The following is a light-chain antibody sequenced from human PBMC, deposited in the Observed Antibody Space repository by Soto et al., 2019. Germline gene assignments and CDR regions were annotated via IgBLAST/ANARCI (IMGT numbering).Light chain of an antibody. CDR3: QQYYSYPIT. V-gene: IGKV3-20*01. J-gene: IGKJ5*01. CDR2: GAS. Sequence: EIVLTQSPGTLSLSPGERATLSCMASQSVSNNYLAWYQQKPGQAPRLLIYGASNRATGIPDRFSGSGSGTDFTLTISCLQSEDFATYYCQQYYSYPITFGQGTRLEIK. CDR1: QSVSNNY.